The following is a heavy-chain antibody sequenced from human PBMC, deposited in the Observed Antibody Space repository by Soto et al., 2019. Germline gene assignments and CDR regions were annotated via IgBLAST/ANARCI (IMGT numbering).Heavy chain of an antibody. V-gene: IGHV3-48*02. CDR2: ISSSSSTI. J-gene: IGHJ4*02. D-gene: IGHD3-10*01. Sequence: GXSLRLSCAASGFTFSSYSINWVIQAPGKGLEWVSYISSSSSTIYYADSVKGRFTISRDNAKNSLYLQMNSLRDEDTAVYYCARAQRSGSSLISFDYWGQGTLVTVSS. CDR3: ARAQRSGSSLISFDY. CDR1: GFTFSSYS.